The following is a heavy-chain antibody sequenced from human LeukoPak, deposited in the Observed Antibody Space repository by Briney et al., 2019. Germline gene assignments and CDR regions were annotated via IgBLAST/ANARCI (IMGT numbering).Heavy chain of an antibody. CDR1: GYNFTIYW. CDR3: ARHHLYDSSGYYPRGAFDI. J-gene: IGHJ3*02. D-gene: IGHD3-22*01. CDR2: IYPGDSDT. V-gene: IGHV5-51*01. Sequence: GESLKISCKGSGYNFTIYWIGWGRQMPGKGLEWMGIIYPGDSDTRYSPSFQGQVTISADKSIRTAYLQWRSVEAAETAMYYCARHHLYDSSGYYPRGAFDIWGQGTMVTVSS.